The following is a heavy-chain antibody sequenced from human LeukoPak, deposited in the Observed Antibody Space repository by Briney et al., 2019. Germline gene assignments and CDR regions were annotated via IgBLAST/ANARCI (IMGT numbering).Heavy chain of an antibody. D-gene: IGHD3-22*01. V-gene: IGHV3-23*01. CDR2: ISGSGGST. CDR3: AKDLSPYYYDSSGYYQGFDY. Sequence: GGSLRLSCAASGFTFSSYAMSWVRQAPGKGLEWVSAISGSGGSTYYADSVKGRFTISRDNSKNTLYLQMNSLRAGDTAVYYCAKDLSPYYYDSSGYYQGFDYWGQGTLVTVSS. CDR1: GFTFSSYA. J-gene: IGHJ4*02.